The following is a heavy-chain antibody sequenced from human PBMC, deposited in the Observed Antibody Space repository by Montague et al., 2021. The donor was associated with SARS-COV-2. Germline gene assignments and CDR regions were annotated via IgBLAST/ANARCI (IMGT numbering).Heavy chain of an antibody. CDR2: VHYTGST. J-gene: IGHJ4*02. CDR1: GGSISSYY. D-gene: IGHD1-1*01. Sequence: SETLSLTCEVSGGSISSYYWSWIRQSPGKGLEWIGYVHYTGSTKYNPSLKTRVTLSLDTPKNHCSLKLKSVTAADTAVYYCARAQNTCFIANCVNYFEVWGLGALVTVSS. V-gene: IGHV4-59*01. CDR3: ARAQNTCFIANCVNYFEV.